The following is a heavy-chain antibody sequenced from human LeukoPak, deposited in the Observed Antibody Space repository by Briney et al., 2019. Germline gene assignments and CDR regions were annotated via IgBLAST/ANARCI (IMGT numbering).Heavy chain of an antibody. Sequence: SETLSLTCNVSGGSISKYYWSWIRQPPGKGLEWIGYIYSGGRTNYNPSLESRVTISVDTSKNQFSLKLSSVTAADTAVYYCARLVSDSSGYYNFDYWGQGTLVTVSS. CDR2: IYSGGRT. D-gene: IGHD3-22*01. CDR3: ARLVSDSSGYYNFDY. J-gene: IGHJ4*02. CDR1: GGSISKYY. V-gene: IGHV4-59*08.